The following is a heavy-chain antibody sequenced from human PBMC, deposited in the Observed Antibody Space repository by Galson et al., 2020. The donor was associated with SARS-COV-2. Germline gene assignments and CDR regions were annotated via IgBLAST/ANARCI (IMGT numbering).Heavy chain of an antibody. D-gene: IGHD6-19*01. J-gene: IGHJ5*02. Sequence: SGPPLVKPTQPLTLPCTFSGFSLSTSRVGVGWIRQHPGKALEWLALIYWDDDKRYSPSLKSRLTITKDTSKNQVVLTMTNMDPVDTATYCCAHRHSSGWLGDWFDPWGQGTLVTVSS. V-gene: IGHV2-5*02. CDR3: AHRHSSGWLGDWFDP. CDR2: IYWDDDK. CDR1: GFSLSTSRVG.